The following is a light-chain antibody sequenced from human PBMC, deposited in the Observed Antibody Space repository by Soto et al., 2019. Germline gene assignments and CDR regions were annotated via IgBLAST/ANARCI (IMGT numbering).Light chain of an antibody. J-gene: IGKJ5*01. CDR1: QSISNW. Sequence: DIQMTQSPSSLSASVGDRVTITCRASQSISNWLAWYQQKPGKAPKLLIYDASTLESGVPSRFSGGGFGTDFTLTISSLQPDDFATYYCQQLNSYPITFGQGTRLEIK. CDR3: QQLNSYPIT. V-gene: IGKV1-5*01. CDR2: DAS.